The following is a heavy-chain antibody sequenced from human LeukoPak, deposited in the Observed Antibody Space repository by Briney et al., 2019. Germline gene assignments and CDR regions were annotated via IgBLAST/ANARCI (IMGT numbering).Heavy chain of an antibody. CDR3: ASMYYYDSSGYYPDAFDI. J-gene: IGHJ3*02. CDR2: MYYSGST. D-gene: IGHD3-22*01. V-gene: IGHV4-39*02. CDR1: GGSISSSSSY. Sequence: SETLSLTCTVSGGSISSSSSYWGWIRQSPGKGLEWIGNMYYSGSTYYNPSLKSRVTISVDASRNLFSLKLSSVTAADTAVYYCASMYYYDSSGYYPDAFDIWGQGTMVTVSS.